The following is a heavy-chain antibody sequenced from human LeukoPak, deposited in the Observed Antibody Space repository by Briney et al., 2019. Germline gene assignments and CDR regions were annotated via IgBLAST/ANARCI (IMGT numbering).Heavy chain of an antibody. CDR1: GFTFSSYA. V-gene: IGHV3-23*01. Sequence: GGSLRLSCAASGFTFSSYAMSWVRQAPGKGLEWVSAISGSGGSTYYADSVKGRFTISRDNSENTLYLQMNSLRAEDTAVYYCAKDFRDYYDSSGLNWFDPWGQGTLVTVSS. J-gene: IGHJ5*02. CDR3: AKDFRDYYDSSGLNWFDP. D-gene: IGHD3-22*01. CDR2: ISGSGGST.